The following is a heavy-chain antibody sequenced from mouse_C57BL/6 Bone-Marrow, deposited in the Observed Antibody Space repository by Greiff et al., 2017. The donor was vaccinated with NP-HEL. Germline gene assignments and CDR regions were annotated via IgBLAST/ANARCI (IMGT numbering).Heavy chain of an antibody. Sequence: VQLQQSGGDLVKPGGSLKLSCAASGFTFSSSGMSWVRQTPDKRLEWVATISSGGSYTYYPDSVKGRFTISRDNDKNTLYLQMSSLKSEVTAMYYCAFYYGSSYWYFDVWGTGTTVTVSS. V-gene: IGHV5-6*01. CDR1: GFTFSSSG. CDR3: AFYYGSSYWYFDV. CDR2: ISSGGSYT. D-gene: IGHD1-1*01. J-gene: IGHJ1*03.